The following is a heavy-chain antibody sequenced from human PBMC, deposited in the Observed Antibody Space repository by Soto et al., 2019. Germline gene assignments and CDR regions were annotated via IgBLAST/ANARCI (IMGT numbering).Heavy chain of an antibody. Sequence: PGGSLRLSCAASGFTFSTYGMYWVRQAPGKGLEWVSIISNDGSNTYYPDSVKGRFTISRDNSKNALYLQMNSLRVEDTAVYYCAKGAYDFWNYLDPWGQGTQVTVSS. CDR1: GFTFSTYG. V-gene: IGHV3-30*18. D-gene: IGHD3-3*01. CDR2: ISNDGSNT. J-gene: IGHJ5*02. CDR3: AKGAYDFWNYLDP.